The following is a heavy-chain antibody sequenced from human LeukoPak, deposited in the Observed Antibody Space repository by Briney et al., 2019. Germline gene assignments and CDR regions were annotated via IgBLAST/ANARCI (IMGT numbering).Heavy chain of an antibody. CDR3: ARERVYYYDSSGKDNWFDP. V-gene: IGHV1-2*02. Sequence: ASVKVSCKASGYTFTGYYMHWVRQAPGQGLEWMGWINPNSGGTNYAQKFQGRVTMTRDTSISTAYMELSRLRSDDTAVYYCARERVYYYDSSGKDNWFDPWGQGTLVTVSS. J-gene: IGHJ5*02. CDR2: INPNSGGT. CDR1: GYTFTGYY. D-gene: IGHD3-22*01.